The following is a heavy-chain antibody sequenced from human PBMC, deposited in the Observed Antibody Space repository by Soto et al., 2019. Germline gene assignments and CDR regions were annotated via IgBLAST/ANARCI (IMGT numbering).Heavy chain of an antibody. CDR1: GGSISSGGYY. V-gene: IGHV4-31*03. CDR2: LYYSGST. Sequence: QVQLQESGPGLVKPSQTLSLTCTVSGGSISSGGYYWSWIRQHPGKGLGWIGYLYYSGSTYYNPSLKSRVTIAVDTSKNQSSLKLSSVTAADTAVYYCARDGPGYFDYWGQGTLVTVSS. CDR3: ARDGPGYFDY. J-gene: IGHJ4*02.